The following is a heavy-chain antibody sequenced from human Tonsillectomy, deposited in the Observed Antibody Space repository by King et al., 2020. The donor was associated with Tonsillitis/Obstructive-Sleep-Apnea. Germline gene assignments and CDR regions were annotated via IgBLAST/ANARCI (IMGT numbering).Heavy chain of an antibody. Sequence: QLVQSGAEVKKPGASVKVSCKASGYTFTSYGISWVRQAPGQGLEWMGWISAYNGNTNYAQKLQGRVTMTTDTSTSTAYMELRSLRSDDTAVYYCAREGEGGNYGDYINWFDPWGQGTLVTVSS. CDR2: ISAYNGNT. V-gene: IGHV1-18*01. J-gene: IGHJ5*02. D-gene: IGHD4-17*01. CDR3: AREGEGGNYGDYINWFDP. CDR1: GYTFTSYG.